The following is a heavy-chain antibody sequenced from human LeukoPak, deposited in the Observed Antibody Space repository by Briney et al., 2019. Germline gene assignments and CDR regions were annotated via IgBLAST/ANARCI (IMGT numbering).Heavy chain of an antibody. J-gene: IGHJ4*02. CDR2: IWYDGSNK. CDR3: ANGGGGSGNFYYFDY. V-gene: IGHV3-30*02. CDR1: GFTFSSYG. D-gene: IGHD3-10*01. Sequence: GGSLRLSCAASGFTFSSYGMHWVRQAPGKGLEWVAVIWYDGSNKYYADSVKDRFTISRDNSKNTLYLQMNSLRAEDAAVYYCANGGGGSGNFYYFDYWGQGTLVTVSS.